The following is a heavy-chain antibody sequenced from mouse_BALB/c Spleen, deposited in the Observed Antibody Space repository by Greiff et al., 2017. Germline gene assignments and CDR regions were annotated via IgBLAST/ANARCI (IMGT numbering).Heavy chain of an antibody. CDR2: ISYSGST. J-gene: IGHJ4*01. CDR3: ATYDYDGPMDD. V-gene: IGHV3-2*02. Sequence: EVHLVESGPGLVKPSQSLSLTCTVTGYSITSDYAWNWIRQFPGNKLEWMGYISYSGSTSYNPSLKSRISITRDTSKNQFFLQLNSVTTEDTATNYCATYDYDGPMDDWGQGTSVTVSS. CDR1: GYSITSDYA. D-gene: IGHD2-4*01.